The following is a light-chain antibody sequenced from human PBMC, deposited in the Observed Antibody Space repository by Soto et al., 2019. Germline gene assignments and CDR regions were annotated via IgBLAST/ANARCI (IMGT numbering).Light chain of an antibody. CDR3: QERSKWPRFT. V-gene: IGKV3-11*01. CDR1: QSVSSY. CDR2: DAS. J-gene: IGKJ2*01. Sequence: EIVLTQSPATLSLSPGERATLSCRASQSVSSYLAWYQQKPGQAPRLLLYDASNRATFIPARFSGGGSGTDFTLTISSLEPEDFAMYYCQERSKWPRFTFGQGTKLEIK.